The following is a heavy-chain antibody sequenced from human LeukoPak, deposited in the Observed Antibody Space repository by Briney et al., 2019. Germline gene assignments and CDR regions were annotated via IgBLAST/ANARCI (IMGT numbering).Heavy chain of an antibody. V-gene: IGHV3-53*01. CDR1: GFTVSSNY. Sequence: GGSLRLSCAASGFTVSSNYMSWVRQAPGKGLEGVSVIYSGGSTYYADSVKGRFTISRNNSKNTLYLQMNSLRAEDTAVYYCAREGIAAAGTYDYWGQGTLVTVSS. D-gene: IGHD6-13*01. J-gene: IGHJ4*02. CDR2: IYSGGST. CDR3: AREGIAAAGTYDY.